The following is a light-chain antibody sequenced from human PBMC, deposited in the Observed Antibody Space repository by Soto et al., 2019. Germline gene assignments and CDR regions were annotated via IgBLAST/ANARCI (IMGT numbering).Light chain of an antibody. CDR1: SGHSSYA. CDR2: LNSDGSH. J-gene: IGLJ3*02. V-gene: IGLV4-69*01. CDR3: QTWGTGTRGV. Sequence: QLVLTQSLSASASLGASVKLTCTLSSGHSSYAIAWHQQQPEKGPRYLMKLNSDGSHSKGDGIPDRFSGSSSGAERYLTISSLQSEDEADYYCQTWGTGTRGVFGGGTKLTVL.